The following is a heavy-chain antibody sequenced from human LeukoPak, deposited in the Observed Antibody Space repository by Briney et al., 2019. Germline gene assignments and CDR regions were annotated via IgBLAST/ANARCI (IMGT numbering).Heavy chain of an antibody. D-gene: IGHD3-3*01. Sequence: GGSLRLSCAASGFTFSSYSMNWVRQAPGKGLEWVSYISSSSSTIYYADSVKGRFTISRDNAKNSLYLQMNSLRVEDTAVYYCASFPSYDFWSGYQNYYFDYWGQGTLVTVSS. V-gene: IGHV3-48*01. CDR3: ASFPSYDFWSGYQNYYFDY. J-gene: IGHJ4*02. CDR2: ISSSSSTI. CDR1: GFTFSSYS.